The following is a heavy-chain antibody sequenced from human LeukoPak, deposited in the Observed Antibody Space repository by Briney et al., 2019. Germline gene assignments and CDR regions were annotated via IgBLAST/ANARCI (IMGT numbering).Heavy chain of an antibody. V-gene: IGHV5-51*01. CDR3: ARLDQGVVAATPFLY. CDR1: GYSFTSYW. Sequence: GESLKISCKGSGYSFTSYWIGWVRQMPGKGLEWMGIIYPGDSDTRYSPSFQGQVTISADKSISTPYLQWSSLKASDTAMYYCARLDQGVVAATPFLYWGQGTLVTVSS. CDR2: IYPGDSDT. D-gene: IGHD2-15*01. J-gene: IGHJ4*02.